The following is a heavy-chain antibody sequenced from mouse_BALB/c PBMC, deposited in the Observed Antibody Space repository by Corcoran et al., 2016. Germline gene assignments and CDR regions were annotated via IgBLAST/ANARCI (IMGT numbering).Heavy chain of an antibody. CDR3: AREVPGGNPFDY. D-gene: IGHD2-1*01. Sequence: EVQLQQSGPELVKPGASVKMSCKASGYTFTSYFMHWVKQKPVQRLEWIGYIYPYNDGTKYTEKFKGKATLTSDKSSSTAYMELSSLTSEDSAVYSCAREVPGGNPFDYWGQGTTLTVSS. V-gene: IGHV1S136*01. J-gene: IGHJ2*01. CDR1: GYTFTSYF. CDR2: IYPYNDGT.